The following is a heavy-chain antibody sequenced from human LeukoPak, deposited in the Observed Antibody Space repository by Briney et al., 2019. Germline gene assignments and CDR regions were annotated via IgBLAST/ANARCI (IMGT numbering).Heavy chain of an antibody. CDR3: ATDWRNTRGLGY. Sequence: GGSLRLSCAASGLTFSTYGMNWVRQAPGKGLEWVANIKQDGSEKYYVDSVKGRFTVSRDNPKNSLYLEMNNLRAEGAGIYHCATDWRNTRGLGYWGQEGQVIVCS. V-gene: IGHV3-7*03. CDR1: GLTFSTYG. D-gene: IGHD3-16*02. CDR2: IKQDGSEK. J-gene: IGHJ4*02.